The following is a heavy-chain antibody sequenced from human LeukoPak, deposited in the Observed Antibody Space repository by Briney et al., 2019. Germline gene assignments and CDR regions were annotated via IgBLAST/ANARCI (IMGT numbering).Heavy chain of an antibody. CDR3: ARIHGDDYNYFLIDY. Sequence: SAPALVKPTPTLTLTCTFSEFSLSTRGICVRWIRQSPRKALEWLAPIDWDDDKYYSTSLKTRLTISKDTSKSQVFLTLSNMDPVDTATYYCARIHGDDYNYFLIDYWGQGTLVTVSS. J-gene: IGHJ4*02. V-gene: IGHV2-70*01. CDR1: EFSLSTRGIC. CDR2: IDWDDDK. D-gene: IGHD5-24*01.